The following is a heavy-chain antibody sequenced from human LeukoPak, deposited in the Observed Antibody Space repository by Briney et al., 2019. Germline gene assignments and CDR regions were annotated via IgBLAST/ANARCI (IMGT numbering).Heavy chain of an antibody. CDR1: GFTFSSYW. Sequence: GGSLRLSCAASGFTFSSYWMHWVRQAPGKGLVWVSRLNSDGSSTVYADSVRGRFTISRDNAENKLYLQMNSLRVEDTAVYYCARVALSQGLDAWGQGTLVTVSS. V-gene: IGHV3-74*01. CDR3: ARVALSQGLDA. J-gene: IGHJ5*02. D-gene: IGHD3-10*01. CDR2: LNSDGSST.